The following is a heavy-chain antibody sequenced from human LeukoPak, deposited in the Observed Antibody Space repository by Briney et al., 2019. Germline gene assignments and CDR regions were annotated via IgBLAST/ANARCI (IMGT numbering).Heavy chain of an antibody. Sequence: GGSLRLSCAASGFTFSTYAMSWVRQAPGKGLEWASAISSSGSGTYYTYYTDSVKGRFTISRDDSKNTLYLQMNSLRAEDTAVYYCARDRDYIGNYDYVWGSYGDAFDIWGQGTMVTVSS. J-gene: IGHJ3*02. V-gene: IGHV3-23*01. CDR2: ISSSGSGTYYT. CDR1: GFTFSTYA. CDR3: ARDRDYIGNYDYVWGSYGDAFDI. D-gene: IGHD3-16*01.